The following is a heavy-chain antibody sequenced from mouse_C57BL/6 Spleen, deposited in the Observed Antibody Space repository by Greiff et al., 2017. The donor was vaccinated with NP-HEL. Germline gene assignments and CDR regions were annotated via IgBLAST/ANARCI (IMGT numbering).Heavy chain of an antibody. CDR3: AREYYGSSHYYAMDY. V-gene: IGHV1-80*01. J-gene: IGHJ4*01. Sequence: VKLVESGAELVKPGASVKISCKASGYAFSSYWMNWVKQRPGKGLVWIGQIYPGDGDTNYNGKFKGKATLTADKSSSKDYMQLSSLTSEDSAVYFCAREYYGSSHYYAMDYWGQGSSVTVSA. CDR1: GYAFSSYW. D-gene: IGHD1-1*01. CDR2: IYPGDGDT.